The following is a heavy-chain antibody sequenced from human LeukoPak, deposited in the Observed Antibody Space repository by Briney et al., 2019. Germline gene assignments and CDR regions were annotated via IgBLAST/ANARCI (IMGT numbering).Heavy chain of an antibody. CDR1: GFTFSTHS. D-gene: IGHD2-2*01. CDR3: ARPATGDCSSAGCHLDS. V-gene: IGHV3-21*01. CDR2: ISASSNFI. Sequence: GGSLRLSCAASGFTFSTHSMYWVRQAPGKGLEWVSTISASSNFIHYVESVRGRFTISRDNAKNSLYLQMNSLGAQDTAVYYCARPATGDCSSAGCHLDSWGQGTLVTVCS. J-gene: IGHJ4*02.